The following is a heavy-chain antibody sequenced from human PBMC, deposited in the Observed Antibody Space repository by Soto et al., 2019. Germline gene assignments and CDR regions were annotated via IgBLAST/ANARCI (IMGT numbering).Heavy chain of an antibody. D-gene: IGHD3-3*01. CDR1: GFTFSGSA. J-gene: IGHJ6*03. CDR3: SRQASDFWSGKPQYYMDV. CDR2: IGSKGNNYAT. Sequence: EVQLVESGGGLVQPGGSLKLSCAASGFTFSGSAMHWVRQASGKGLEWVGRIGSKGNNYATVYGASLKGRFTISRDDAKNTAYPQMNSLNTEDTAVYYCSRQASDFWSGKPQYYMDVWGKGTTVTVSS. V-gene: IGHV3-73*01.